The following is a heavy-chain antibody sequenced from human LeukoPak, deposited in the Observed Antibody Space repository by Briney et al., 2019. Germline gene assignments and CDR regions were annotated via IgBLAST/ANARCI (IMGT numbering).Heavy chain of an antibody. J-gene: IGHJ6*03. V-gene: IGHV3-23*01. CDR1: GFTFSSYA. CDR2: ISGSGGST. D-gene: IGHD2-2*02. Sequence: PGGSLRLSCAASGFTFSSYAMSWVRQAPGKGLEWVPAISGSGGSTYYADSVKGRFTISRDNSKNTLYLQMNSLRAEDTAVYYCLGDCSSTSCYNYYMDVWGKGTTVTVSS. CDR3: LGDCSSTSCYNYYMDV.